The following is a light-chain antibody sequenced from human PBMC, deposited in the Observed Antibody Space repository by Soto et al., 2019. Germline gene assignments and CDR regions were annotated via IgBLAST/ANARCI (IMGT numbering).Light chain of an antibody. CDR2: EVT. J-gene: IGLJ1*01. CDR3: SSYTSSGTLYV. Sequence: QSVLTQPPSASGSPGQSVTISCTGTNSDIGGSKYVSWYQQHPGKAPKLMIYEVTYRPSGVSDRFSGSKSGNTASLTVSGLQAEDEADYYCSSYTSSGTLYVFGTGTKVTVL. V-gene: IGLV2-14*01. CDR1: NSDIGGSKY.